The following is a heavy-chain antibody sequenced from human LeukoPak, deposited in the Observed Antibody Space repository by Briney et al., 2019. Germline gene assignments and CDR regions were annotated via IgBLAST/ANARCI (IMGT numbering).Heavy chain of an antibody. D-gene: IGHD4-17*01. CDR3: ARPDYGASGDY. CDR2: IWHDGSNK. V-gene: IGHV3-33*01. Sequence: PGGSLRLSCAASGFTFSRFNLHWVRQAPGKGLEWVAVIWHDGSNKYYTDSVKVRFTISRDDSKNTLYLQMNSLKAEDTAVYYCARPDYGASGDYWGQGTLVTVSS. J-gene: IGHJ4*02. CDR1: GFTFSRFN.